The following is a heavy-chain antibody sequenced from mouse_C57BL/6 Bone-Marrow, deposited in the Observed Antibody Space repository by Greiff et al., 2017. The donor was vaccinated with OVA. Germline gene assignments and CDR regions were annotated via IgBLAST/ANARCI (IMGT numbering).Heavy chain of an antibody. J-gene: IGHJ2*01. D-gene: IGHD2-3*01. CDR1: GFNIKDDY. Sequence: VQLQQSGAELVRPGASVKLSCTASGFNIKDDYMHWVKQRPEQGLEWIGWIDPENGDTEYASKFQGKATITADTSSNTAYLQLSSLTSEDTAVYYCTTGDGYCLFDYWGQGTTLTVSS. CDR2: IDPENGDT. CDR3: TTGDGYCLFDY. V-gene: IGHV14-4*01.